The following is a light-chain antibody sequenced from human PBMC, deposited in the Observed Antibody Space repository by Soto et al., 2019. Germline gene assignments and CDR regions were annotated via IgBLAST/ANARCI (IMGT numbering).Light chain of an antibody. J-gene: IGKJ1*01. Sequence: EIEMTQSPAILSVSPGERATLSCRASQSVSNNYLAWYQQKPGQAPRLLIYGASNRATGIPDRFSGSGSGTDFTLTISRLEPEDFAVYYCQQYGSSGTFGQGTKVDIK. V-gene: IGKV3-20*01. CDR3: QQYGSSGT. CDR1: QSVSNNY. CDR2: GAS.